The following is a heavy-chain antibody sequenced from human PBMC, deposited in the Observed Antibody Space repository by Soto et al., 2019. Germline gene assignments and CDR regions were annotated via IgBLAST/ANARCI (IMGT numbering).Heavy chain of an antibody. J-gene: IGHJ4*02. D-gene: IGHD3-10*01. CDR3: ASDPYYYASGF. CDR1: GFTFIGQY. Sequence: GGSLRLSCAASGFTFIGQYMTCIRQAPGKGLEWVSKISGDATITYYADSVKGRFTVSRDNAKKALYLQMNSLRAEDTAVYYCASDPYYYASGFWGQGTLVTVSS. CDR2: ISGDATIT. V-gene: IGHV3-11*01.